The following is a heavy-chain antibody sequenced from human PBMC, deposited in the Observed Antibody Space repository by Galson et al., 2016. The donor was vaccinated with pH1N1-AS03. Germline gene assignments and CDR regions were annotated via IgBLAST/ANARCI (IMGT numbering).Heavy chain of an antibody. Sequence: SLRLSCAASGFSLSDYGMHWVRQAPGKGLEWLAFIRYDGTKTYYADSVEGRLTISRDDSKNTPYLQMNSLRDDDTGVYYCARDNLEYDGWTWGQSTMVTVSS. CDR1: GFSLSDYG. V-gene: IGHV3-30*02. CDR2: IRYDGTKT. CDR3: ARDNLEYDGWT. J-gene: IGHJ1*01. D-gene: IGHD5-24*01.